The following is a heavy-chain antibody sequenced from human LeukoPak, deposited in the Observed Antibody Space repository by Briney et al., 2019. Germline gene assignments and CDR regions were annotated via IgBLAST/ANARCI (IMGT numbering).Heavy chain of an antibody. CDR3: GRGSSSYLIDY. Sequence: SETLSLTCTVSGGSISSGGYYWSWIRQHPGKGLEWIGYIYYSGSTYYNPSLKSRVTISVDTSKNQFSLKLSSVTAADTAVYCCGRGSSSYLIDYWGQGTLVTVSS. V-gene: IGHV4-31*03. D-gene: IGHD6-6*01. CDR1: GGSISSGGYY. J-gene: IGHJ4*02. CDR2: IYYSGST.